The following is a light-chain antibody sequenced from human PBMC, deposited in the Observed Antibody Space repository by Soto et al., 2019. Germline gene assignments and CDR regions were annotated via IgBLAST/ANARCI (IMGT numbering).Light chain of an antibody. CDR3: MQALQTPLT. Sequence: DVVMTQSPLSLPVIPGEPASISCWSSQSLLDSNGNNHLNWYLQKPGQSPQVLVYLGSNRASVVPDRFSGSGSGTDFTLKISRVEAEDVGVYYCMQALQTPLTFGQGTRLEIK. CDR1: QSLLDSNGNNH. V-gene: IGKV2-28*01. CDR2: LGS. J-gene: IGKJ5*01.